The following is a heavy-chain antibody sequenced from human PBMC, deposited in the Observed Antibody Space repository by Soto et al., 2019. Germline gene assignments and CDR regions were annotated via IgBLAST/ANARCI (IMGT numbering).Heavy chain of an antibody. J-gene: IGHJ6*02. Sequence: SETLSLTCTVSGGSISSYYWSWIRQPPGKGLEWIGYIYYSGSTNYNPSLKSRVTISVDTSKNQFSLKLSSVTAADTAVYYCARDSKKIAAAGPYYYYYGMDVWGQGTTVTVSS. V-gene: IGHV4-59*12. CDR1: GGSISSYY. D-gene: IGHD6-13*01. CDR2: IYYSGST. CDR3: ARDSKKIAAAGPYYYYYGMDV.